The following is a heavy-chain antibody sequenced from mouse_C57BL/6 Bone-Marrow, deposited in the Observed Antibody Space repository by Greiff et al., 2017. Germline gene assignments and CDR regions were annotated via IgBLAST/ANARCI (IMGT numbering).Heavy chain of an antibody. V-gene: IGHV5-4*01. CDR2: ISDGGSYT. D-gene: IGHD1-1*01. CDR1: GFTFSSYA. Sequence: EVKLQESGGGLVKPGGSLKLSCAASGFTFSSYAMSWVRQTPEKRLEWVATISDGGSYTYYPDNVKGRFTISRDNAKNNLYLQMSHLKSEDTAMYYCERDYYGSAWFADWGQGTLDTVSA. CDR3: ERDYYGSAWFAD. J-gene: IGHJ3*01.